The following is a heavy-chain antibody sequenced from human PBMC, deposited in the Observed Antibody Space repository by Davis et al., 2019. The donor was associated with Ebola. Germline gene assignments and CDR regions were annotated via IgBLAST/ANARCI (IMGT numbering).Heavy chain of an antibody. V-gene: IGHV1-69*13. CDR2: IIPIFGTA. CDR3: SVGGQDGGFDY. J-gene: IGHJ4*02. D-gene: IGHD1-26*01. Sequence: SVKVSCKASGGTFSSYAISWVRQAPGQGLEWMGGIIPIFGTANYAQKFQGRVTITADESTSTAYMELSSLRSEDTAMYYCSVGGQDGGFDYWGQGTLVPVSS. CDR1: GGTFSSYA.